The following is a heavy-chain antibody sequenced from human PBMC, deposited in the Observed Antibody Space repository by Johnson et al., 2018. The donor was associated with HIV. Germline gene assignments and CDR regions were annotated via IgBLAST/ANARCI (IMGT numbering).Heavy chain of an antibody. V-gene: IGHV3-30*04. CDR2: ISYDGSNK. D-gene: IGHD1-1*01. CDR1: GFTFSSYV. J-gene: IGHJ3*02. CDR3: TTEELERPHDAFDI. Sequence: QEQLVESGGGVVQPGRSLRLSCAASGFTFSSYVMHWVRQAPGKGLEWVALISYDGSNKYYADFVKGRFIISRDNSKNTLYLQMNSLKTEDTAVYYCTTEELERPHDAFDIWGQGTMVTVSS.